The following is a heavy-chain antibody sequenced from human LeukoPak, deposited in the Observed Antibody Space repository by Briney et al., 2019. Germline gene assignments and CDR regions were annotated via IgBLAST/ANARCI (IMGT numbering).Heavy chain of an antibody. CDR1: GFIFTDYW. CDR2: IKQDGSEK. Sequence: GGSLRLSCAASGFIFTDYWMSWVRQAPGKGLEWVANIKQDGSEKYYVGSVKGRFTISRDNAKSSLYLQMNSLRAEDTAVYYCARRGDGGRSFDYWGQGTLVTVSS. CDR3: ARRGDGGRSFDY. J-gene: IGHJ4*02. V-gene: IGHV3-7*03. D-gene: IGHD4-23*01.